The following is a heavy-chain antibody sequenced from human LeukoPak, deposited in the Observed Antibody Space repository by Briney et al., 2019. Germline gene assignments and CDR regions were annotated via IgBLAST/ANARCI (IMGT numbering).Heavy chain of an antibody. Sequence: SETLSLTCTVSGGSISSSSHYWGWIRQPPGKGLEWIGSVYYNGDTYYNPSLKSRAITSVDTSRNQFSLRLSSVTAADMAIYYCARHKAYSDYVSDWGQGTLVSVSS. CDR1: GGSISSSSHY. CDR3: ARHKAYSDYVSD. D-gene: IGHD4-11*01. J-gene: IGHJ4*02. CDR2: VYYNGDT. V-gene: IGHV4-39*01.